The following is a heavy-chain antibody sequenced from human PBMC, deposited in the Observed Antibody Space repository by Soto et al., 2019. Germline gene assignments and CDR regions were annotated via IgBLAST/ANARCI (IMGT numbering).Heavy chain of an antibody. D-gene: IGHD6-6*01. CDR1: GFSLITSGVG. V-gene: IGHV2-5*02. CDR3: AHPARVDAFDI. CDR2: IYWDADK. Sequence: QITLKESGPTLVKPTQTLTLTCTFSGFSLITSGVGVGWIRQPPGKALECLALIYWDADKRYSPSLKSRLTITKDASKNHVVLTMTNMDPVDTATSYCAHPARVDAFDIWGQGTMVIVSS. J-gene: IGHJ3*02.